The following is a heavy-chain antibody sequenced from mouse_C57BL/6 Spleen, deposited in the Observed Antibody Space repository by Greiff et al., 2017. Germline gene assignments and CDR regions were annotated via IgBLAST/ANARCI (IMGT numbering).Heavy chain of an antibody. CDR3: ARDYYYGSYWYFDV. J-gene: IGHJ1*03. CDR1: GFTFSDYG. Sequence: EVKLQESGGGLVKPGGSLKLSCAASGFTFSDYGMHWVRQAPEKGLEWVAYISSGSSTIYYAETVKGRFTISRDNAKNTLFLQMTSLRSEDTAMYYCARDYYYGSYWYFDVWGTGTTVTVSS. V-gene: IGHV5-17*01. D-gene: IGHD1-1*01. CDR2: ISSGSSTI.